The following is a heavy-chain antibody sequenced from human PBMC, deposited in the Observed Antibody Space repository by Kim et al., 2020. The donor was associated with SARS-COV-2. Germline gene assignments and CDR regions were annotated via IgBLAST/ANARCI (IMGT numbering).Heavy chain of an antibody. Sequence: SETLSLTCAVYGGSFSGYYWSWIRQPPGKGLEWIGEINHSGSTNYNPSLKSRVTISVDTSKNQFSLKLSSVTAADTAVYYCARAPNWDGKYYFDYWGQGTLVTVSS. CDR1: GGSFSGYY. CDR2: INHSGST. J-gene: IGHJ4*02. CDR3: ARAPNWDGKYYFDY. D-gene: IGHD7-27*01. V-gene: IGHV4-34*01.